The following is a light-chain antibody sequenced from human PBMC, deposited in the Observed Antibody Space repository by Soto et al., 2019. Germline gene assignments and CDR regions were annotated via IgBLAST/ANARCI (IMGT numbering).Light chain of an antibody. Sequence: QSVLTQPPSASGTPGQRVTISCSGSSSNIGSNYVYWYQQLPGTAPKLLIYRNNQRPSGVPDRFSGSKSGTSASLAISGLRPEDEADYYCAAWDDSLSVVVFGGGPKLTVL. V-gene: IGLV1-47*01. CDR3: AAWDDSLSVVV. CDR2: RNN. CDR1: SSNIGSNY. J-gene: IGLJ2*01.